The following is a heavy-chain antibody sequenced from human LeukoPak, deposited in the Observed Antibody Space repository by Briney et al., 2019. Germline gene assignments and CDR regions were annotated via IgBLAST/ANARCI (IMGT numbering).Heavy chain of an antibody. D-gene: IGHD3-3*01. Sequence: ASVKVSCKASGYTFTGYYMHWVRQAPGQGLEWMGWINPNSGGTNYAQKFQGRVTMTRDTSISTAYMELSRLRSDDTAVYYCARGKGRNFLGSYYYYMDVWGKGTTVTVSS. CDR2: INPNSGGT. J-gene: IGHJ6*03. CDR1: GYTFTGYY. V-gene: IGHV1-2*02. CDR3: ARGKGRNFLGSYYYYMDV.